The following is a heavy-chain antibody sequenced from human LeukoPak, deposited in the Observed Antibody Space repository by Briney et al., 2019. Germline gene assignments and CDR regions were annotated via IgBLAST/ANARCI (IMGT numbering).Heavy chain of an antibody. Sequence: ASVKVSCKAPGGTFSSYAISWVRQAPGQGLEWMGGIIPIFGTANYAQKFQGRVTITTDESTSTAYMELSSLRSEDTAVYYCARDGYYYGPGPLFDPWGQGTLVTVSS. V-gene: IGHV1-69*05. D-gene: IGHD3-10*01. J-gene: IGHJ5*02. CDR1: GGTFSSYA. CDR3: ARDGYYYGPGPLFDP. CDR2: IIPIFGTA.